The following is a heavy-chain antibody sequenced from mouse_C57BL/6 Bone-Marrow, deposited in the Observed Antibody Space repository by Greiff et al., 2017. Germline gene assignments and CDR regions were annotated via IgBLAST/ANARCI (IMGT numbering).Heavy chain of an antibody. J-gene: IGHJ2*01. CDR1: GYTFTSYW. CDR3: ASNKSNLYYFDY. CDR2: IHPNSGST. D-gene: IGHD2-5*01. V-gene: IGHV1-64*01. Sequence: QVQLQQPGAELVKPGASVKLSCKASGYTFTSYWMHWVKQRPGQGLEWIGMIHPNSGSTNYNEKFKSKATLTVDKSSSTAYRQLSSLTSEDSAVYYCASNKSNLYYFDYWGQGTTLTVSS.